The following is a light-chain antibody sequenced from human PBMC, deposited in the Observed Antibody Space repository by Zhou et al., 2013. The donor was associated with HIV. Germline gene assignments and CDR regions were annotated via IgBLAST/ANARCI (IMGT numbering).Light chain of an antibody. V-gene: IGKV1-27*01. CDR3: QQYHTFPWT. CDR1: QGISTY. CDR2: AAS. J-gene: IGKJ1*01. Sequence: DIQMTQSPSSLSASVGDRVTITCRASQGISTYLAWYQQKPGKAPKLMIYAASTLQTGVPSRFSGSGSGTEFTLTIGSLQSDDVATYYCQQYHTFPWTFGQGTTVEIK.